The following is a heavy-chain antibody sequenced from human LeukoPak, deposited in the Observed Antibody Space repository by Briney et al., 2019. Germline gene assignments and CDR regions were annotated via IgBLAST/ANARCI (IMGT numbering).Heavy chain of an antibody. Sequence: GFLRLSCAASGFTFSDYYMSWIRQAPGKGLEWVSYISSSGSTIYYADSVKGRFTISRDNAKNSLYLQMNSLRAEDTAVYYCARVLGYSLGDLSLRDYYYGMDVWGQGTTVTVSS. D-gene: IGHD5-18*01. CDR3: ARVLGYSLGDLSLRDYYYGMDV. CDR1: GFTFSDYY. J-gene: IGHJ6*02. CDR2: ISSSGSTI. V-gene: IGHV3-11*01.